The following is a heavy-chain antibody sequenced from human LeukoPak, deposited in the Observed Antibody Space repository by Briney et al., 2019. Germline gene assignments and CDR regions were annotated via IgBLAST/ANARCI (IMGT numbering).Heavy chain of an antibody. Sequence: GESLKISCKGSGYSFTSYWISWVRQMPGKGLEWMGRIDPSDSYTNYSPSFQGHVTISADKSISTAYLQWSSLKASDTAMYYCARQAVGATCFDYWGQGTLVTVSS. CDR1: GYSFTSYW. J-gene: IGHJ4*02. V-gene: IGHV5-10-1*01. D-gene: IGHD1-26*01. CDR2: IDPSDSYT. CDR3: ARQAVGATCFDY.